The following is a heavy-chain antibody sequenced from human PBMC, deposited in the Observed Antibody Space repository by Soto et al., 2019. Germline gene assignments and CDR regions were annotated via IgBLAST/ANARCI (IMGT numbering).Heavy chain of an antibody. CDR2: IYPGDSET. Sequence: GQAQKISGAGCGAIFNGYWIGSVRQLHGKGLEWMGVIYPGDSETIYSPSFRGQVIISADKSIRTAYLQWSSRKASDTGKYYGARRGGTGWGYWVQGTQVTVSS. CDR3: ARRGGTGWGY. V-gene: IGHV5-51*01. J-gene: IGHJ4*02. D-gene: IGHD6-19*01. CDR1: GAIFNGYW.